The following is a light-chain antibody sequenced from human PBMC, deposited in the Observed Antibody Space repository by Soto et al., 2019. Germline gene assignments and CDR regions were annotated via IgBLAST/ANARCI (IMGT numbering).Light chain of an antibody. CDR2: GAS. CDR3: QQYGSSPLYT. V-gene: IGKV3-20*01. CDR1: QSVSSSY. Sequence: EIVLTQSPGTLSLSPGERATLSCRASQSVSSSYLAWYQQKPGQAPMLLIYGASRRATGIPVRCSGSGSGTDFTLTISRLEPEDFEVYYCQQYGSSPLYTFGQGTKLEIK. J-gene: IGKJ2*01.